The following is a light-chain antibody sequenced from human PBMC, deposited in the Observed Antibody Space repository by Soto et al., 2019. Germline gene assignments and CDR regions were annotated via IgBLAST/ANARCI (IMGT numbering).Light chain of an antibody. Sequence: QSALTQPASVSGSPGQSIILSCTRTNSGVESYNLVSWYQHHPGKAPKLIIYEGSQRPSGVSDRFSGSKSGNTASLTISGLQAEDEADYYCSSYAGAVVFGGGTQLTVL. CDR3: SSYAGAVV. V-gene: IGLV2-23*01. CDR1: NSGVESYNL. J-gene: IGLJ2*01. CDR2: EGS.